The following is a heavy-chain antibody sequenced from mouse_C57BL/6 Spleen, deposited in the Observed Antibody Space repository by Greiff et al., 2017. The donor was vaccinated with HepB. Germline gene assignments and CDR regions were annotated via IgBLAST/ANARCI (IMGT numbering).Heavy chain of an antibody. Sequence: QVQLKQSGPELVKPGASVKISCKASGYAFSSSWMNWVKQRPGKGLEWIGRIYPGDGDTNYNGKFKGKATLTADKSSSTAYMQLSSLTSEDSAVYFCARWGTVVATQYYFDYWGQGTTLTVSS. D-gene: IGHD1-1*01. J-gene: IGHJ2*01. V-gene: IGHV1-82*01. CDR3: ARWGTVVATQYYFDY. CDR2: IYPGDGDT. CDR1: GYAFSSSW.